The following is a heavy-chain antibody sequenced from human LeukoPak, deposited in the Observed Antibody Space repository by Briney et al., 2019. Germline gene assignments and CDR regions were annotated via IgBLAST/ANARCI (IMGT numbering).Heavy chain of an antibody. V-gene: IGHV4-31*03. Sequence: ASQTLSLTCTVSGVSISSGGYYWRWLRQHPGKGLEWIGYIYYSGSTYYNPSLKSRVTISVDTSKNQFSLKLSSVTAADTAVYYCARERGAGAAAIDYWGQGTLVTVSS. D-gene: IGHD6-13*01. J-gene: IGHJ4*02. CDR3: ARERGAGAAAIDY. CDR1: GVSISSGGYY. CDR2: IYYSGST.